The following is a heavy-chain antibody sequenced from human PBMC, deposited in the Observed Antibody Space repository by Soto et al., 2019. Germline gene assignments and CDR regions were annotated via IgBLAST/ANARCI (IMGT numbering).Heavy chain of an antibody. Sequence: PGGSLRLSCAASGFTFTSYSMNWVRQAPGKGLEWVSYIRGTTHYADSVKGRFTISRDNARSSLYLQVNSLRADDTAVYYCARDDSFAFDIWGQGTMVTV. J-gene: IGHJ3*02. V-gene: IGHV3-48*01. CDR2: IRGTT. CDR3: ARDDSFAFDI. CDR1: GFTFTSYS. D-gene: IGHD2-21*01.